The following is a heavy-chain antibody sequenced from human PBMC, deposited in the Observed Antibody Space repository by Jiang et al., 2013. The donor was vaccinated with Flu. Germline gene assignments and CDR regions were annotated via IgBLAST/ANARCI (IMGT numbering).Heavy chain of an antibody. CDR1: GGSISSYY. J-gene: IGHJ3*02. D-gene: IGHD2-2*01. V-gene: IGHV4-59*12. Sequence: SGSGLVKPSETLSLTCTVSGGSISSYYWSWIRQPPGKGLEWIGYIYYSGSTNYNPSLKSRVTISVDTSKNQFSLKLSSVTAADTAVYYCARDKATLLGYCSSTSCSDAFDIWGQGTMVTVSS. CDR2: IYYSGST. CDR3: ARDKATLLGYCSSTSCSDAFDI.